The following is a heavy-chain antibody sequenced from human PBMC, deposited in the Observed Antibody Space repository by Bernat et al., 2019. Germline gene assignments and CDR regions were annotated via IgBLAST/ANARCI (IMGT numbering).Heavy chain of an antibody. V-gene: IGHV1-24*01. D-gene: IGHD6-19*01. CDR3: ATPYSSGWFDS. J-gene: IGHJ5*01. Sequence: QVQLVQSGAEVKKPGASVKFSCKVSGYTLTELSMHWVRHAPGKGLEGMGGFDHEEGETIYAQKFQGRVTMTEDTYTDTAYMELDSLRSADTAVYYCATPYSSGWFDSWGQGTLVTVSS. CDR2: FDHEEGET. CDR1: GYTLTELS.